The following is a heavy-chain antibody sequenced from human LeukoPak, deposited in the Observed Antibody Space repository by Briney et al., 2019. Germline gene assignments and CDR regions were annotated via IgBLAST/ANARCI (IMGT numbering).Heavy chain of an antibody. Sequence: SETLSLTCTVSGGSISSSSYYWGWIRQPPGKGLEWIGSIYYSGSTYYNPSLKSRVTISVDTSKNQFYLKLSSVTAADTAEYYCARRVHGSGSYLLYYFDYWGQGTLVTVSS. CDR2: IYYSGST. CDR1: GGSISSSSYY. D-gene: IGHD3-10*01. CDR3: ARRVHGSGSYLLYYFDY. V-gene: IGHV4-39*01. J-gene: IGHJ4*02.